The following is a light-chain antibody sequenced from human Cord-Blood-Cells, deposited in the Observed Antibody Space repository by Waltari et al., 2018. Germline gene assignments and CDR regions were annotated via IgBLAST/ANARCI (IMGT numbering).Light chain of an antibody. CDR3: QQRSNWPPVFT. V-gene: IGKV3-11*01. CDR1: QSVSSY. J-gene: IGKJ3*01. CDR2: DAS. Sequence: EIVLTQSPATLSLSPGERATLSCRASQSVSSYLAWYQQHPGPAPRLLIYDASNRATGIPARFSGSGSGTDFTLTISSLELEDFAVYYCQQRSNWPPVFTFGPGTKVDIK.